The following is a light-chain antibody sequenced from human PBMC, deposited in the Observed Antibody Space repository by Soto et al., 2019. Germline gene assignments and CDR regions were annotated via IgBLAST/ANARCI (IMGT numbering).Light chain of an antibody. CDR1: QSVSSSY. V-gene: IGKV3-20*01. CDR3: LQYGSSPTT. Sequence: EIVLTQSPGTLSLSPGERATLSCRASQSVSSSYLAWYQQKPGQAPRLLIYGASSRATGIPDRFSGSGSGTDFTLTISRLEPEDFAVYFCLQYGSSPTTFGQGTKVDIK. CDR2: GAS. J-gene: IGKJ1*01.